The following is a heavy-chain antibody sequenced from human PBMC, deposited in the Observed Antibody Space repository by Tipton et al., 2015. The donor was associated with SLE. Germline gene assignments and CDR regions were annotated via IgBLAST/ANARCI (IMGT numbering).Heavy chain of an antibody. D-gene: IGHD6-19*01. J-gene: IGHJ4*02. V-gene: IGHV6-1*01. CDR3: ARTAYSGQAYFDY. CDR2: TYSMSRWYT. Sequence: PGLVKPSQTPSLTCVISGDSVSSKTAAWNWIRQSPSRGLEWLGRTYSMSRWYTEYASSVKSRIIINADTSKNQFSLQLNSVTPDDTAVYFCARTAYSGQAYFDYWGQGTLVIASS. CDR1: GDSVSSKTAA.